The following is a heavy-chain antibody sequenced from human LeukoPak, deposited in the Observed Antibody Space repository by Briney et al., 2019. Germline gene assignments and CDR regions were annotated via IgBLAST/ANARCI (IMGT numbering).Heavy chain of an antibody. Sequence: GGSLRLSCAASGFTFSGYSMNWVRQAPGKELEWVSGISWNSGYIGYADSVRGRFTLSRDDAKNSLYLQMNSLRSEDMALYYCARGTATGGRLDYWGQGTLVTVSS. CDR2: ISWNSGYI. V-gene: IGHV3-9*03. D-gene: IGHD5-24*01. CDR3: ARGTATGGRLDY. J-gene: IGHJ4*02. CDR1: GFTFSGYS.